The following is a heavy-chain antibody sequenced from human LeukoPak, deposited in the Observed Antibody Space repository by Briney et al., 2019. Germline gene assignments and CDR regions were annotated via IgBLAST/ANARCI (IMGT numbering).Heavy chain of an antibody. D-gene: IGHD2-15*01. Sequence: SQTLSLTCAISGDSVSSNSAAWNRIRQSPSRGLEWLGGTYYRSKWYNDYAVSVKSRITINPDTSKNQFSLQMNSVTPEDTAVYYCARDQNDSIDCIGGSCYPYNWFDPWGQGTLVTVSS. J-gene: IGHJ5*02. CDR1: GDSVSSNSAA. CDR2: TYYRSKWYN. V-gene: IGHV6-1*01. CDR3: ARDQNDSIDCIGGSCYPYNWFDP.